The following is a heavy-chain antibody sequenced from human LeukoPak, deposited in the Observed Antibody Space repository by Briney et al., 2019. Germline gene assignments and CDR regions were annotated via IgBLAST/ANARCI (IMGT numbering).Heavy chain of an antibody. V-gene: IGHV3-9*01. CDR1: GFTVSSNY. CDR2: ISWNSGSI. D-gene: IGHD6-13*01. Sequence: GGSLRLSCAASGFTVSSNYMSWVRQAPGKGLEWVSGISWNSGSIGYADSVKGRFTISRDNAKNSLYLQMNSLRAEDTAFYYCAKSYSSSWYGGIDYWGQGTLVTVSS. J-gene: IGHJ4*02. CDR3: AKSYSSSWYGGIDY.